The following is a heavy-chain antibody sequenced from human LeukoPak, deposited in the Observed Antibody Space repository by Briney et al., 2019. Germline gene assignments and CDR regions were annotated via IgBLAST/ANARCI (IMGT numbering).Heavy chain of an antibody. CDR3: ARGLNYYYGMDV. CDR2: ISSDGNNK. V-gene: IGHV3-30*03. Sequence: PGGPLRLSCAASGFTFSSYGMHWVRQAPGKGLEWVAVISSDGNNKNYVDSVKGRFTFSRDNAKNSLYLQMNSLRAEDTAVYYCARGLNYYYGMDVWGQGTTVTVSS. CDR1: GFTFSSYG. J-gene: IGHJ6*02.